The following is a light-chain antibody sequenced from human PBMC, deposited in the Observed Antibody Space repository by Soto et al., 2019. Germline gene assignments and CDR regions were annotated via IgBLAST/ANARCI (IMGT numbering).Light chain of an antibody. CDR1: QSISSW. CDR3: QQYNSYSYT. V-gene: IGKV1-5*03. CDR2: KAS. J-gene: IGKJ2*01. Sequence: DIQMTQSPSTLSASVGDRVTITCRASQSISSWLAWYQQKPGKAPKLLIYKASSLESGVPSRFSGSGSGTEFTLTISSPQPDDFATYYCQQYNSYSYTFGQGTKVHIK.